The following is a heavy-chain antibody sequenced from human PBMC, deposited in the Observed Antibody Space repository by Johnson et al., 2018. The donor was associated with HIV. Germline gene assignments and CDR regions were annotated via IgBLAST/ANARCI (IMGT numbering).Heavy chain of an antibody. V-gene: IGHV3-53*01. Sequence: VQLVESGGGLIQPEGSLRLSCAASGFTVSSNYMSWVRQAPGKGLEWVSVIYSGGSTYYADSVKGRFTISRDNSKNTLYLQMNSLRAEDTAVYYCAREGGYSSSWYGGYGREEALDIWGQGTMVTVSS. CDR3: AREGGYSSSWYGGYGREEALDI. J-gene: IGHJ3*02. D-gene: IGHD6-13*01. CDR2: IYSGGST. CDR1: GFTVSSNY.